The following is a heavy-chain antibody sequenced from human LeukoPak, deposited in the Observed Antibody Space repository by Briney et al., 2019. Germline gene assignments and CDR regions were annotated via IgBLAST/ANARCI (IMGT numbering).Heavy chain of an antibody. CDR1: GFTFSSYG. CDR3: AKAASSSSDVGDY. CDR2: ISYDGSNK. Sequence: QPGGSLRLSCAASGFTFSSYGMHWVRQAPGKGLEWVAVISYDGSNKYYADSVKGRFTISRDNSKNTLYLQMNSLRAEDTVVYYCAKAASSSSDVGDYWGQGTLVTVSS. D-gene: IGHD6-6*01. V-gene: IGHV3-30*18. J-gene: IGHJ4*02.